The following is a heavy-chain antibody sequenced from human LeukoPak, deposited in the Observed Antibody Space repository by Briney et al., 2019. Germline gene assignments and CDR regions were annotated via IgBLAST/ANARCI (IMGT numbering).Heavy chain of an antibody. D-gene: IGHD4-17*01. J-gene: IGHJ3*02. CDR2: ISSSGSTI. Sequence: QSGGSLRLSCAASGFTFSSYEVTWVRQATGKGLEWVSYISSSGSTIYYADSVKRRFTISSDNAKNSLYLQMNSLRGEDKAVEYCSRDEEPAVTTSTDAFDIWGQGTMVTVSS. CDR1: GFTFSSYE. V-gene: IGHV3-48*03. CDR3: SRDEEPAVTTSTDAFDI.